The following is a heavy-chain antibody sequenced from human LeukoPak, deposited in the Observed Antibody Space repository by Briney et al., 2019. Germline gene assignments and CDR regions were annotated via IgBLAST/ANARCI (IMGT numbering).Heavy chain of an antibody. CDR3: AKDRNWGLLDY. CDR1: GFTFSSYG. D-gene: IGHD7-27*01. CDR2: ISYDGNHK. Sequence: GGSLRLSCAASGFTFSSYGMHWVRQAPGKGLEWVAVISYDGNHKYYGDSVKGRFTISRDNSRNTLYLQMDSLKTEDTAVYYCAKDRNWGLLDYWGQGILVTVSS. J-gene: IGHJ4*02. V-gene: IGHV3-30*18.